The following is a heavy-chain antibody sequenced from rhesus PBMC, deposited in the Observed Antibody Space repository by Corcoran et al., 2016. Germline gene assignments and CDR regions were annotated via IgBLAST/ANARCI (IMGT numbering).Heavy chain of an antibody. D-gene: IGHD1-26*01. CDR1: GFTFSSYG. V-gene: IGHV3-54*02. J-gene: IGHJ6*01. Sequence: EVQLVESGGGLVQPGGSLRLACAASGFTFSSYGMHCVRQAPGKGLEWVAVISYEGSKKNYADSVKDRFTSSRDNSKNMLYLQINNLKLEDTAVYYCARNYGQDYYGLDSWGQGVVVTVS. CDR2: ISYEGSKK. CDR3: ARNYGQDYYGLDS.